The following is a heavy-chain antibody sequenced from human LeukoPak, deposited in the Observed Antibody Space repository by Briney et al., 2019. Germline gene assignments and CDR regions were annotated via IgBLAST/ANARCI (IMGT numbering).Heavy chain of an antibody. CDR1: GXSMDNYY. J-gene: IGHJ4*02. CDR3: ARVGTYGSGSYLSWLDY. Sequence: SETLSLTWTVSGXSMDNYYGSWIRQPPGKGLEWIGYIYYSGSTNYNPSLKSRVTISVDTSKNQFSLKLSSVTAADTAVYYCARVGTYGSGSYLSWLDYWGQGTLVTVSS. V-gene: IGHV4-59*01. D-gene: IGHD3-10*01. CDR2: IYYSGST.